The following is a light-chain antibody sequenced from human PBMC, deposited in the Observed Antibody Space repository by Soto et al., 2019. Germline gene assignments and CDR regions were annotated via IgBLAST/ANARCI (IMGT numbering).Light chain of an antibody. CDR2: KAS. V-gene: IGKV1-5*03. CDR3: QQYESFPRT. J-gene: IGKJ1*01. CDR1: QSIDNY. Sequence: DIQMTQSPSTLSASVGDRVTITCRASQSIDNYLAWYQQKPGKAPKLLIYKASSLESGVPSRFSRSGSGTEFTLSISSLQPDDFATYYCQQYESFPRTFGQGTKVEIK.